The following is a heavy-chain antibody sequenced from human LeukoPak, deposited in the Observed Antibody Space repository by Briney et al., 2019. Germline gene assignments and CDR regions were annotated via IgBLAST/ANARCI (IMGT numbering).Heavy chain of an antibody. Sequence: SETLSLTCTVSGGSISNYYWSWIRQPAGKGLEWIGRTYASGSTNYNPSLKSRVTISADTSKSELSLKLRSVTAADTAVYYCARDGRDNYDTPGHDLWGQGTLVTVSS. V-gene: IGHV4-4*07. J-gene: IGHJ4*02. CDR2: TYASGST. CDR3: ARDGRDNYDTPGHDL. CDR1: GGSISNYY. D-gene: IGHD3-22*01.